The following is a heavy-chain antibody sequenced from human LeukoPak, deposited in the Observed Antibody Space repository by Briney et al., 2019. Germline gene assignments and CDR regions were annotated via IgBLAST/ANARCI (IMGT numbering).Heavy chain of an antibody. Sequence: VSVKVSCKASGYTFTRYGISWVRQAPGQGLEWMGGISAYNGNTNYAQKLQGRVTMTTDTSTSTAYMELRSLRSDDTAVYYCAREYCSSTSCYSDYWGQGTLVTVSS. V-gene: IGHV1-18*01. J-gene: IGHJ4*02. D-gene: IGHD2-2*01. CDR2: ISAYNGNT. CDR1: GYTFTRYG. CDR3: AREYCSSTSCYSDY.